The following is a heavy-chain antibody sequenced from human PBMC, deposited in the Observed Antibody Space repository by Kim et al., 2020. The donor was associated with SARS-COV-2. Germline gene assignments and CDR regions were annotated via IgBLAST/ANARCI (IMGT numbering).Heavy chain of an antibody. CDR1: GFTVSSNY. D-gene: IGHD2-8*01. CDR3: ARNLNDYGMDV. Sequence: GGSLRLSCAASGFTVSSNYMSWVRQAPGKGLEWVSVIYSGGSTYYADSVKGRFTISRDNSKNTLYLQMNSLRAEDTAVYYCARNLNDYGMDVWGQGTTVTVSS. V-gene: IGHV3-53*01. J-gene: IGHJ6*02. CDR2: IYSGGST.